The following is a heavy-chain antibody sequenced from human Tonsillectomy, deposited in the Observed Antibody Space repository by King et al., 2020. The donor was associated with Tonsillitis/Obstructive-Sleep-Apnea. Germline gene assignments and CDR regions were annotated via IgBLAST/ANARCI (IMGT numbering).Heavy chain of an antibody. CDR1: GGAISSYY. Sequence: QLQESGPGLVKPSETLSLTCTVSGGAISSYYWSWIRQPPGKGLEWIGYIYYSGSTNSNPSLKSRVTISVDTSKNQFSLKLSSVTSADTAVYYCAREGAYPAPYYFDYWGQGTLVTVSS. CDR2: IYYSGST. CDR3: AREGAYPAPYYFDY. J-gene: IGHJ4*02. V-gene: IGHV4-59*01. D-gene: IGHD2-2*01.